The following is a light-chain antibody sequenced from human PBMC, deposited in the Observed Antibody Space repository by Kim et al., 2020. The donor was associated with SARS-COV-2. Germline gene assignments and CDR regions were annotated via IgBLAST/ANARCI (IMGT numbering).Light chain of an antibody. CDR2: GKN. J-gene: IGLJ2*01. CDR3: NSRGSNENVL. CDR1: SLRRYY. Sequence: SSELTQDPAVSVALGQTVKITCQGDSLRRYYASWYQQKPGQAPVLVIYGKNNRPSGIPERLSGSTSGNTASLNITGAQAEDEADYYCNSRGSNENVLFGGGTQLTVL. V-gene: IGLV3-19*01.